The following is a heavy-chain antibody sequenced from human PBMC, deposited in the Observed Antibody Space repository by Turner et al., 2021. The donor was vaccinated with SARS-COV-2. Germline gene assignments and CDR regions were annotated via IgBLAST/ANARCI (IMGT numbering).Heavy chain of an antibody. CDR3: ARHSPELRGDYFDY. CDR1: GGSISSSSYY. Sequence: QLQLQESGPGLVKPSETLPLTCTVSGGSISSSSYYCGWIRLPPGKGLEWIGTIYYSGSTYYNPSLKSRVTISVDTSKNQFSLKLSSVTAADTAVYYCARHSPELRGDYFDYWGQGTLVTVSS. J-gene: IGHJ4*02. D-gene: IGHD1-26*01. CDR2: IYYSGST. V-gene: IGHV4-39*01.